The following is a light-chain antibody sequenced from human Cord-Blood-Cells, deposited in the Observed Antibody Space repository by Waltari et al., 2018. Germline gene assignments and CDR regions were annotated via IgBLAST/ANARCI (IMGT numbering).Light chain of an antibody. CDR1: SRDVGSYNL. J-gene: IGLJ3*02. Sequence: QSALTQPASVSGSPGQSITISCTGTSRDVGSYNLVSWYQQHPGNAPKLMLYEGSKRPSGVSNRFSGSKSGNTASLTISGLQAEDEADYYCCSYAGSSTWVFGGGTKLTVL. CDR3: CSYAGSSTWV. V-gene: IGLV2-23*01. CDR2: EGS.